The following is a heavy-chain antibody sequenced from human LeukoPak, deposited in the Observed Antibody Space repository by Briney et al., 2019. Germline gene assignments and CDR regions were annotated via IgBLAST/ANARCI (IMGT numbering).Heavy chain of an antibody. CDR3: ARGQGYCSGGSCYLDAFDI. J-gene: IGHJ3*02. D-gene: IGHD2-15*01. CDR2: INHSGST. Sequence: NPSETLSLTCAVYGGSFSGYYWSWIRQPPGKGLEWIGEINHSGSTNYNPSLKSRVTISVDTSKNQFSLKLSSVTAADTAVYYCARGQGYCSGGSCYLDAFDIWGQGTMVTVSS. V-gene: IGHV4-34*01. CDR1: GGSFSGYY.